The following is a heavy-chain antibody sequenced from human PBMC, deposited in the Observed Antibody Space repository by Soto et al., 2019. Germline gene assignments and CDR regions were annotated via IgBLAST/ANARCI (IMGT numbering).Heavy chain of an antibody. CDR2: INSDGSSK. J-gene: IGHJ3*02. D-gene: IGHD2-15*01. CDR1: GFTFSSYW. Sequence: GSLRLSCAASGFTFSSYWMHWVRQAPGKGLVWVSRINSDGSSKSYADSVKGRFTISRDNAKNTLYLQMNSLRAEDTAVYYCARAGYCSGGSCYHDAFDIWGQGTMVTVSS. V-gene: IGHV3-74*01. CDR3: ARAGYCSGGSCYHDAFDI.